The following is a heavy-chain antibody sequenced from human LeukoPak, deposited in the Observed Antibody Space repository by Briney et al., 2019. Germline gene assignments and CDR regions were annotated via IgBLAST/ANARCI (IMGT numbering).Heavy chain of an antibody. J-gene: IGHJ4*02. Sequence: GGSLRLSCAASEFYWMHWVRQAPGKGLVWVSRINPDGSVTSYADSVKGRFTISRDNAMNTLYLQMNSLRAEDTAVYYCAKASSSMSEYGSGSYYKDWGQGTLVTVSS. CDR1: EFYW. CDR2: INPDGSVT. CDR3: AKASSSMSEYGSGSYYKD. V-gene: IGHV3-74*01. D-gene: IGHD3-10*01.